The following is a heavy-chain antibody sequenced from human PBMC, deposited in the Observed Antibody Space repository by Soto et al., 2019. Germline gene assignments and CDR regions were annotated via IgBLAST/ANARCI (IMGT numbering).Heavy chain of an antibody. D-gene: IGHD6-13*01. CDR1: GGTFSSYT. V-gene: IGHV1-69*08. CDR3: ARDRQQLNFDY. J-gene: IGHJ4*02. CDR2: ISPILGIA. Sequence: QVQLVQSGAEVKKPGSSVKVSCKASGGTFSSYTISWVRQAPGQGLEWMGRISPILGIANYAQKFQGRVTITADKSTSTAYMELSSLRSEDTAVYYCARDRQQLNFDYWGQGTLVTVSS.